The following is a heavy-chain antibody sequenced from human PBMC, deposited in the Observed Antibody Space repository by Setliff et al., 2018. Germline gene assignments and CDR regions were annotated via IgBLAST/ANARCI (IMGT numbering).Heavy chain of an antibody. Sequence: SETLSLTCTVSGGSFTGTTYYWGWIRQSPGKGLEWIGTIINSGSTYYNPSLKSRVTMSVDTSKSQLSLHLISVTAADTAVYYCARHVGTRSRGYNYYYYFMDVWGKGTTVTVSS. CDR1: GGSFTGTTYY. V-gene: IGHV4-39*01. CDR2: IINSGST. J-gene: IGHJ6*03. CDR3: ARHVGTRSRGYNYYYYFMDV. D-gene: IGHD3-10*01.